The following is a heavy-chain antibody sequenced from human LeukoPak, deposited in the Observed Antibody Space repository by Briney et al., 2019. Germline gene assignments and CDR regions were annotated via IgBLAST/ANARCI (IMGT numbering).Heavy chain of an antibody. D-gene: IGHD3-3*01. CDR1: GGSISSSSYY. J-gene: IGHJ6*02. Sequence: SETLSLTCTVSGGSISSSSYYWGWIRQPPGKGLEWIGSIYYSGSTYYNPSLESRVTISVDTSKNQFSLKLSSVTAADTAVYYCARRSTPADYDFWSGELMDVWGQGTTVTVSS. CDR2: IYYSGST. V-gene: IGHV4-39*01. CDR3: ARRSTPADYDFWSGELMDV.